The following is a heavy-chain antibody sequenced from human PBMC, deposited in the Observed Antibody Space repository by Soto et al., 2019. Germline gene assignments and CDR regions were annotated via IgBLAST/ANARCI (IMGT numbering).Heavy chain of an antibody. CDR2: ISSSSSTI. CDR1: GFTFSSYS. D-gene: IGHD3-9*01. Sequence: GGSLRLSCAASGFTFSSYSMNWVRQAPGKGLEWVSYISSSSSTIYYADSVKGRFTISRDNAKNSLYLQMNSLRAEDTAVYYCARDRRLRYFDWLLHFDYWGQGTLVTVSS. CDR3: ARDRRLRYFDWLLHFDY. J-gene: IGHJ4*02. V-gene: IGHV3-48*01.